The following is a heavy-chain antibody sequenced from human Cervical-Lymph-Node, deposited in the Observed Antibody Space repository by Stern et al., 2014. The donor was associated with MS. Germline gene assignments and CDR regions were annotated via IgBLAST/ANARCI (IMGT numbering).Heavy chain of an antibody. D-gene: IGHD5-18*01. CDR1: GFTFSTYA. J-gene: IGHJ4*02. Sequence: QVQLVESGGGVVQPGRSLRLSCAASGFTFSTYAIHWVRQAPGQGLEWVAVISYDGTIKYYADSVKGRFAISRDNSKNTLYLQMDSLRAEDSAVYYCARPADGYSYGLAYWGQGTLVTVSS. CDR2: ISYDGTIK. CDR3: ARPADGYSYGLAY. V-gene: IGHV3-30*09.